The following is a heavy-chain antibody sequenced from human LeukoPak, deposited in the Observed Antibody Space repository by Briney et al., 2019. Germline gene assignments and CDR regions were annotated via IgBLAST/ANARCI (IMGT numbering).Heavy chain of an antibody. CDR2: IHYSGSA. CDR1: GGSFSGYY. J-gene: IGHJ4*02. D-gene: IGHD3-10*01. Sequence: PSETLSLTCAVYGGSFSGYYWTWIRQPPGKGLEWIGEIHYSGSATYNPSPKSRVTISVDTSKNQFSLKMNSVTAADTAVYYCARGQWFRAFWSRGTPVTVSS. CDR3: ARGQWFRAF. V-gene: IGHV4-34*01.